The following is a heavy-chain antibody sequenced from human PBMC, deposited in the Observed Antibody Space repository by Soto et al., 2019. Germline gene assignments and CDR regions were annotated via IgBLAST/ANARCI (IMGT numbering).Heavy chain of an antibody. CDR2: ISAYNGIT. CDR1: GYTFTTYG. V-gene: IGHV1-18*04. Sequence: ASVKVSCKASGYTFTTYGINWVRQAPGQGLEWVGWISAYNGITRYAEKLQGRVTMTTDTSTNTAYMDLRSLTSDDTAVYYCERDKVAVRPEWFDTWGQGALVTVSS. J-gene: IGHJ5*02. CDR3: ERDKVAVRPEWFDT. D-gene: IGHD6-6*01.